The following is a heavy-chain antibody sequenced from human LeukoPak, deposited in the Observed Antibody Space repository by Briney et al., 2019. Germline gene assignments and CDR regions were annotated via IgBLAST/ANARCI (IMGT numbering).Heavy chain of an antibody. V-gene: IGHV3-7*01. CDR2: IKEDGSEK. CDR1: GFTFSRYW. Sequence: GGSLRLSWAASGFTFSRYWMTWVRQAPGKGLEWVASIKEDGSEKYSVDSVKGRFTISRDNAKNSLFLQMNSLRAEDTAVYYCARAEGGYDILTGYFPDYWGQGTLVTVSS. D-gene: IGHD3-9*01. CDR3: ARAEGGYDILTGYFPDY. J-gene: IGHJ4*02.